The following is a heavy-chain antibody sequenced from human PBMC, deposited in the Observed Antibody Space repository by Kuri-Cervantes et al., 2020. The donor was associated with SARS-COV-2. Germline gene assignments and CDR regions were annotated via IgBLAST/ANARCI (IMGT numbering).Heavy chain of an antibody. V-gene: IGHV4-4*07. CDR2: IYTSGST. CDR1: GGSFSSYY. D-gene: IGHD3-9*01. Sequence: GSLRLSCAVYGGSFSSYYWSWIRQPAGKGLEWIGHIYTSGSTNYNPSLKSRVTISVDTSKNQFSLKLSSVTAADTAVYYCAREGPPGDYDILTGYLGGYYYYYMDVWGKGTTVTVSS. J-gene: IGHJ6*03. CDR3: AREGPPGDYDILTGYLGGYYYYYMDV.